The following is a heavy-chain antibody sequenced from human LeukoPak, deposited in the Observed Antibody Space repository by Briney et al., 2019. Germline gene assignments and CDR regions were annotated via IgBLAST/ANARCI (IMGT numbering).Heavy chain of an antibody. D-gene: IGHD6-19*01. Sequence: PSETLSLTCAVYGGPFSGYYWSWIRPPPGKGLEWMGEINHSGSTNYNPSLKSRVTISVDTSKNQFSLKLSSVTAADTAVYYCARVQSRGIAVAGKVDYWGQGTLVTVSS. J-gene: IGHJ4*02. CDR1: GGPFSGYY. V-gene: IGHV4-34*01. CDR3: ARVQSRGIAVAGKVDY. CDR2: INHSGST.